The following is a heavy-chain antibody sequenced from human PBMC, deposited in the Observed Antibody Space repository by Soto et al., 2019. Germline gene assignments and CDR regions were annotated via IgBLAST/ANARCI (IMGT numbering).Heavy chain of an antibody. V-gene: IGHV3-30*18. J-gene: IGHJ6*02. CDR1: GFTFSSYG. D-gene: IGHD3-10*01. CDR3: AKEGGYYGSGSYSVGENCYGMDV. Sequence: QVQLVESGGGVVQPGRSLRLSCAASGFTFSSYGMHWVRQAPGKGLEWVAVISYDGSNKYYADSVKGRFTISRDNSKNTLXLXMXXLRAEDTAVYYCAKEGGYYGSGSYSVGENCYGMDVWGQGTTVTVSS. CDR2: ISYDGSNK.